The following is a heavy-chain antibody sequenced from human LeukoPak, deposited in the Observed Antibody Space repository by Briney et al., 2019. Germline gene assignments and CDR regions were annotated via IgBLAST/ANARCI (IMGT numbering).Heavy chain of an antibody. CDR2: IWYDGSHD. J-gene: IGHJ4*02. D-gene: IGHD2-2*01. CDR1: GFTFSHYA. Sequence: GGSLRLSCAASGFTFSHYAMHWVRQAPGKGLEWVAVIWYDGSHDTYTDSVKGRFTVSRDNFKNVLHLQMNSLRVEDTAVYYCAKEGDYCSSSGCHKRGIDYWGQGTLATVSS. V-gene: IGHV3-33*06. CDR3: AKEGDYCSSSGCHKRGIDY.